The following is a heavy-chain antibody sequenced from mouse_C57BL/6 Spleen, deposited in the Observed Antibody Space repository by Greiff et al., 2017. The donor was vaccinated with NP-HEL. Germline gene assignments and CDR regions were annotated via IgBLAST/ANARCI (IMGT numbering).Heavy chain of an antibody. CDR1: GYTFTDYY. J-gene: IGHJ2*01. V-gene: IGHV1-26*01. Sequence: EVQLQQSGPELVKPGASVKISCKASGYTFTDYYMNWVKQSHGKSLEWIGDINPNNGGTSYNQKFKGKATLTVDKSSSTAYMELRILTSEDSAVYYCARFPLYDYYFDYWGQGTTLTVSS. D-gene: IGHD2-3*01. CDR2: INPNNGGT. CDR3: ARFPLYDYYFDY.